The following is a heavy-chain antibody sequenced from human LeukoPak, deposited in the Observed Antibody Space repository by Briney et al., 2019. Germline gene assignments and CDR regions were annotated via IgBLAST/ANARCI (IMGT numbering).Heavy chain of an antibody. Sequence: GGSLRLSCAASGFTFSSYSMNWVRQAPGKGLEWVSSISSSSSYIYYADSVKGRLTISRDNAKNSLHLQMNSLRAEDTAVYYCARTVVRLQLRSWAPFDYWGQGTLVTVSS. V-gene: IGHV3-21*01. CDR2: ISSSSSYI. CDR3: ARTVVRLQLRSWAPFDY. CDR1: GFTFSSYS. J-gene: IGHJ4*02. D-gene: IGHD5-24*01.